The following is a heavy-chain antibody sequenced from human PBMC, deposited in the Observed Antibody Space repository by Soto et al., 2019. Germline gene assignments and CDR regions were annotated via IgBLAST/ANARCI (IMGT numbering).Heavy chain of an antibody. CDR2: IFYDESNK. D-gene: IGHD2-15*01. Sequence: QVQLVESGGGVVQPGRSLRLSCAASGFSFSTYSMHWVRQAPGKGLEWVAVIFYDESNKYYGNYVKGRITITRDNSKNTLYLQMNSLRAEDTDVYYCARELGEYCSGDGHTLQHWCQGTLVTVSS. V-gene: IGHV3-30*04. CDR1: GFSFSTYS. J-gene: IGHJ1*01. CDR3: ARELGEYCSGDGHTLQH.